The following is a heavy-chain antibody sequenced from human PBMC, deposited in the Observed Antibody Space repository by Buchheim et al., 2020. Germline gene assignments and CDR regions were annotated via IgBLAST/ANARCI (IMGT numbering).Heavy chain of an antibody. CDR3: AKVGKGDYYYYGVDV. Sequence: QVQLVESGGGVVQPGKSLRLSCVTSGFTFSSYNMHWVRRAPGKGLEWVGLISYDGSNKYYADSVKGRLTISRDNAENKVFLQMDSLRAEDTAVYYCAKVGKGDYYYYGVDVWGQGTT. J-gene: IGHJ6*02. CDR2: ISYDGSNK. V-gene: IGHV3-30*18. CDR1: GFTFSSYN.